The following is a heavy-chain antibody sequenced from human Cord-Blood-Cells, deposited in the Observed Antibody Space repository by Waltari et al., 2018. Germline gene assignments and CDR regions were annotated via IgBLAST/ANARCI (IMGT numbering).Heavy chain of an antibody. CDR1: GFTFDDYA. CDR3: AKGAAAGNWFDP. V-gene: IGHV3-43D*03. Sequence: EVQLVESGGVVVQPGGSLRLSCAASGFTFDDYAITWVRQAPGKGLEWVSLISWDGGSTYYADSVKGRFTISRDNSKNSLYLQMNSLRAEDTALYYCAKGAAAGNWFDPWGQGTLVTVSS. CDR2: ISWDGGST. D-gene: IGHD6-13*01. J-gene: IGHJ5*02.